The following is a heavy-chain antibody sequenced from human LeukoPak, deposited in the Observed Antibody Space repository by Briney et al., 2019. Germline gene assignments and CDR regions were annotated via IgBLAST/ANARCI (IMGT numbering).Heavy chain of an antibody. V-gene: IGHV4-31*03. Sequence: SQTLSLTCTVSSGSISSGGYYWSWIRQHPGKGLEWIGYIYYSGRTYYNASLKSRVTISVDTSKNQFSLKLSSVTAADTAVYYCARARGGTVTTSPFDYWGQGTLVTVSS. CDR3: ARARGGTVTTSPFDY. D-gene: IGHD4-17*01. J-gene: IGHJ4*02. CDR1: SGSISSGGYY. CDR2: IYYSGRT.